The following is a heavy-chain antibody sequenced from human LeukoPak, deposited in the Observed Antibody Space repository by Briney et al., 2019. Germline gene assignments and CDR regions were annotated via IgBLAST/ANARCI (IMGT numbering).Heavy chain of an antibody. D-gene: IGHD3-10*01. CDR2: ISSNGGST. CDR3: ARVDLGRSGSYSY. Sequence: GGSLRLSCAASGFTFSSYAMHWVRQAPGKGLEYVSAISSNGGSTYYANSVKGRFTISRDNSKNTLYLQMGSLRAEDMAVYYCARVDLGRSGSYSYWGQGTLVTVSS. CDR1: GFTFSSYA. J-gene: IGHJ4*02. V-gene: IGHV3-64*01.